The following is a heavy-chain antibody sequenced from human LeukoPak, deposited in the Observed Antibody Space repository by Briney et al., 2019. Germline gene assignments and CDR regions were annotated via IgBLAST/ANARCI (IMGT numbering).Heavy chain of an antibody. CDR2: ISADGGST. CDR1: GFTFSSYA. V-gene: IGHV3-23*01. Sequence: GGSLRLSCAASGFTFSSYAMSWVRQAPGKGLEWVSTISADGGSTYYADSVKGRFTISRDNSKNTLSLLMNSLRAEDTAVYYCASHTAVTIFDYWGQGTLVTVSS. D-gene: IGHD4-17*01. J-gene: IGHJ4*02. CDR3: ASHTAVTIFDY.